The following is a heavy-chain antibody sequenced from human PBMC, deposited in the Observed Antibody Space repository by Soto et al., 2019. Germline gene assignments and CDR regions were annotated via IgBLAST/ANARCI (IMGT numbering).Heavy chain of an antibody. D-gene: IGHD2-15*01. CDR1: GGSISSSNW. Sequence: SETLSLTCAVSGGSISSSNWWSWVRQPPGKGLEWIGEIYHSGSTNYNPSLKSRVTISVDKSKNQFSLKLSSVTAADTAVYYCARKVVAATTRYYYYYYGMDVWGQGTTVTVSS. V-gene: IGHV4-4*02. CDR2: IYHSGST. J-gene: IGHJ6*02. CDR3: ARKVVAATTRYYYYYYGMDV.